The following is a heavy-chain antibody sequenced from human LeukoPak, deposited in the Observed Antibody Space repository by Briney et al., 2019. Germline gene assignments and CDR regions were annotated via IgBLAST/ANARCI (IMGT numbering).Heavy chain of an antibody. CDR2: ISGSGGST. J-gene: IGHJ4*02. CDR3: AKDRPSRDYDSSGYYHDY. D-gene: IGHD3-22*01. CDR1: GFTFSSYA. Sequence: GGSLRLSCAASGFTFSSYAMSWVRQAPGKGLEWVSAISGSGGSTYYADSVKGRFTISRDNSKNTLYLQMNSLRAEDTAVYYCAKDRPSRDYDSSGYYHDYWGQGTLVTVSS. V-gene: IGHV3-23*01.